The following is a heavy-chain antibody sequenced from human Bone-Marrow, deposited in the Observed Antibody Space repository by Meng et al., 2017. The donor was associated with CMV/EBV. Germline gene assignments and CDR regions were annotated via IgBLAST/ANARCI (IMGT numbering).Heavy chain of an antibody. CDR2: INHSGST. D-gene: IGHD3-16*02. Sequence: SETLSLTCAVYGGSFSGYYWSWIRQPPGKGLEWIGEINHSGSTNYNPSLKSRVTISVDTSKNQFSLKLSSATAADTAVYYCARGRSLVSPFDYWGQGTRVTVSS. V-gene: IGHV4-34*01. CDR1: GGSFSGYY. J-gene: IGHJ4*02. CDR3: ARGRSLVSPFDY.